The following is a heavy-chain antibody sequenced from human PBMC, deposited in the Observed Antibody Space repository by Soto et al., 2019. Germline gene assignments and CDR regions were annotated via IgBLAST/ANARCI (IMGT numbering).Heavy chain of an antibody. CDR1: GFTFSSYA. V-gene: IGHV3-23*01. Sequence: PGGSLRLSCAASGFTFSSYAMSWVRQAPGKGLEWASAISGSGGSTYYADSVKGRFTISRDNSKNTLYLQMNSLRAEDTAVYYCAKESMVPWSSGPNHIFDYWGKGTLVTVSS. J-gene: IGHJ4*02. CDR3: AKESMVPWSSGPNHIFDY. CDR2: ISGSGGST. D-gene: IGHD6-19*01.